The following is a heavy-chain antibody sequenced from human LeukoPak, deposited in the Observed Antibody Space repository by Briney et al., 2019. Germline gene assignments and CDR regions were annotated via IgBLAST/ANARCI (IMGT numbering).Heavy chain of an antibody. CDR2: TYYSGTT. CDR1: GGSISSSDFY. Sequence: SETLSLTGTVSGGSISSSDFYWGWIRQPPGKWLEWIGTTYYSGTTYYNPSLKSRVTISVDTSKNQFSLKLTSVTAADTAVYHCGRWYEYWGQGSLVTVSS. J-gene: IGHJ4*02. CDR3: GRWYEY. V-gene: IGHV4-39*07. D-gene: IGHD2-15*01.